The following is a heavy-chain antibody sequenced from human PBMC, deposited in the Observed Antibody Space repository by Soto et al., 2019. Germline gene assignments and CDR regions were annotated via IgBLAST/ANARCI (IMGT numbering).Heavy chain of an antibody. CDR1: GFTFSSYG. CDR3: ARETTIFGVFIYAFDI. D-gene: IGHD3-3*01. Sequence: QVQLVESGGGVVQPGRSLRLSCAASGFTFSSYGMHWVRQAPGKGLEWVAVIWYDGSNKYYADSVKGRFTISRDNSKNTLYLQMNSLRAEDTAVYYCARETTIFGVFIYAFDIWGQGTMVTVSS. V-gene: IGHV3-33*01. CDR2: IWYDGSNK. J-gene: IGHJ3*02.